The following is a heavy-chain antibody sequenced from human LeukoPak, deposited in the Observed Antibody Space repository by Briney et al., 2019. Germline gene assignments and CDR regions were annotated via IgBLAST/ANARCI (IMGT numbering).Heavy chain of an antibody. CDR2: ISDDGSNK. D-gene: IGHD6-19*01. CDR1: GFTFSSYA. Sequence: GRSLRPSCAASGFTFSSYAMHWVRQAPGKGLEWVAIISDDGSNKYYADSVKGRFTISRDNSKNTLYLQMNSLRAEDTAVYYCARDPDSSGWYRFDYWGQGTLATVSS. V-gene: IGHV3-30*04. CDR3: ARDPDSSGWYRFDY. J-gene: IGHJ4*02.